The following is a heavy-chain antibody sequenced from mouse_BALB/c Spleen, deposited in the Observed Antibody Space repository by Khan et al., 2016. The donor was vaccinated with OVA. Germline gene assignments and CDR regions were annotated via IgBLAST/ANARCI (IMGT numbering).Heavy chain of an antibody. CDR1: DYSFINYW. Sequence: QVQLKVSGPQLVRPGASVKISCKTSDYSFINYWMHWVKQRPGQGLEWIGMIYPSDSETRLNQKFKDKATLTVDKSSSTAYMQLSSPTSEDSAVYSCARPYYSTRDYLALDYWGQGISVTVSS. CDR2: IYPSDSET. CDR3: ARPYYSTRDYLALDY. J-gene: IGHJ4*01. V-gene: IGHV1S126*01. D-gene: IGHD1-1*01.